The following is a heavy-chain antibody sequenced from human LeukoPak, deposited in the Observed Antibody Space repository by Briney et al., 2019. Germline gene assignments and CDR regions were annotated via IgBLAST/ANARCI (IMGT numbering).Heavy chain of an antibody. V-gene: IGHV3-7*04. CDR3: TRVGYIDEGIDY. CDR2: IKQDGSKK. D-gene: IGHD5-24*01. Sequence: LAGGSLRLSCAASGFTFSSYSMNWVRQAPGKGLEWVANIKQDGSKKSYVDSVKGRFTISRDNAKNSLYLQMNSLRAEDTAIYYCTRVGYIDEGIDYWGQGTLVTVSS. J-gene: IGHJ4*02. CDR1: GFTFSSYS.